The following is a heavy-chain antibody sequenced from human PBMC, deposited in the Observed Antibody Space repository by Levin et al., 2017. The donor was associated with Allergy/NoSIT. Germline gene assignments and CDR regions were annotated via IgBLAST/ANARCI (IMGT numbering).Heavy chain of an antibody. CDR3: SRSADYSGSGSYYDYYYYYGMDV. J-gene: IGHJ6*02. CDR1: FFPFLSSS. V-gene: IGHV3-49*03. CDR2: IRSKAYGETT. D-gene: IGHD3-10*01. Sequence: GESLPLSFPSSFFPFLSSSLPFFLPSPFPGLAWVGFIRSKAYGETTEYAASVKGRFTISSDDSKSIAYLQMNSLKTEDTAVYYCSRSADYSGSGSYYDYYYYYGMDVWGQGTTVTFSS.